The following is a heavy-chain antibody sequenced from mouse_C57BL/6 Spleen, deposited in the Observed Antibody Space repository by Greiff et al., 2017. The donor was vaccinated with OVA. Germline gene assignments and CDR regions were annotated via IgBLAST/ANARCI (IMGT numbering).Heavy chain of an antibody. J-gene: IGHJ2*01. CDR3: ARGTVVEAVDY. CDR2: INPSSGYT. Sequence: QVQLQQSGAELARPGASVKMSCKASGYTFTSYTMHWVKQRPGQGLEWIGYINPSSGYTKYNQKFKDKATLTADKSSSTAYMQLSSLTSEDSAVYYCARGTVVEAVDYWGQGTTLTVSS. V-gene: IGHV1-4*01. CDR1: GYTFTSYT. D-gene: IGHD1-1*01.